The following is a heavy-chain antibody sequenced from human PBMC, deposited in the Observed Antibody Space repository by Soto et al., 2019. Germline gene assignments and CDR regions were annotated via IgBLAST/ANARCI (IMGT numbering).Heavy chain of an antibody. Sequence: TFSRYAISWERQAPGQGLEWMGGIIPIFGTANYAQKFQGRVTITADESTSTAYMELSSLRSEDTAVYYCARGRTWIQLWPYYYYGMDVWGQGTTVTVSS. CDR1: TFSRYA. V-gene: IGHV1-69*01. CDR3: ARGRTWIQLWPYYYYGMDV. CDR2: IIPIFGTA. J-gene: IGHJ6*02. D-gene: IGHD5-18*01.